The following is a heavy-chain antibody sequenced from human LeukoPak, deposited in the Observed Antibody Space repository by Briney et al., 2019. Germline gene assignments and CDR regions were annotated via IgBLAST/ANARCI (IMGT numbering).Heavy chain of an antibody. CDR3: ARGSYCSGGACSPVGAFDI. CDR1: GFTFSSYD. V-gene: IGHV3-13*01. J-gene: IGHJ3*02. Sequence: GGSLRLSCAASGFTFSSYDMHWVRQAPGKGLEWVSRIGTAGDTYYPGSIKGRFTFSRENAKNSLFLQMNGLRVGDTAVYYCARGSYCSGGACSPVGAFDIWAKGQWSPSLQ. D-gene: IGHD2-15*01. CDR2: IGTAGDT.